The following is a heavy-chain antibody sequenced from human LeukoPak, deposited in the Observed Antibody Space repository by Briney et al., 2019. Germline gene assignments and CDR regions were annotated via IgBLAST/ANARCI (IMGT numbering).Heavy chain of an antibody. D-gene: IGHD3-22*01. CDR1: GFTFGTYA. Sequence: GGSLCLSRAASGFTFGTYAMHWVRRAPGKGLEWVAAISYDGRNKYHADSVKGRFAISRDNSMNTLYLQMNSLTVEDTAVYFCARAQTLTYYYDNRDFDYWGQGTLVTVSS. J-gene: IGHJ4*02. V-gene: IGHV3-30*09. CDR2: ISYDGRNK. CDR3: ARAQTLTYYYDNRDFDY.